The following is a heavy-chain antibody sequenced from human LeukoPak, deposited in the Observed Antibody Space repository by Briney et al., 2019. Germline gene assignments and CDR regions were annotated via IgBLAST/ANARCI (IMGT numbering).Heavy chain of an antibody. CDR1: GGSISTYY. CDR3: ARGDWSGYCYPTY. Sequence: SETLSLTCTVSGGSISTYYWSWIRQPPGKGLEWIGYIYYSGSTNYNPSLKSRVTISVDTSKNQFSLKLSSVTAADTAVYYCARGDWSGYCYPTYWGQGTLVTVSS. D-gene: IGHD3-3*01. J-gene: IGHJ4*02. CDR2: IYYSGST. V-gene: IGHV4-59*01.